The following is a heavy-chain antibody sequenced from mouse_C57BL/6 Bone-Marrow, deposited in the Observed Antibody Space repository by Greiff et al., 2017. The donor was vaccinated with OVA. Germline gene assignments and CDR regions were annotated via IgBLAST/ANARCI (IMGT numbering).Heavy chain of an antibody. Sequence: EVKLMESGAELVRPGASVKLSCTASGFNIKDDYMHWLKPRPEQGLVWIGWIDPVHGATAYASKFQGTATIPPDTSSNTSYLQLSSLTSEDTAVYYCTTPLYDYDSPWFADWGQGTLVTVSA. CDR1: GFNIKDDY. J-gene: IGHJ3*01. CDR2: IDPVHGAT. CDR3: TTPLYDYDSPWFAD. D-gene: IGHD2-4*01. V-gene: IGHV14-4*01.